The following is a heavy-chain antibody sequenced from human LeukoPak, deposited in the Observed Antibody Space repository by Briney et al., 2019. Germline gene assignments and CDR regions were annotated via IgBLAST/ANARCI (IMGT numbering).Heavy chain of an antibody. J-gene: IGHJ5*02. CDR2: IYSGGST. V-gene: IGHV3-53*01. CDR1: GGSISSYY. D-gene: IGHD5-18*01. CDR3: ASHVDTAMAP. Sequence: ETLSLTCTVSGGSISSYYWSWVRQAPGKGLEWVSVIYSGGSTYYADSVKGRFTISRDNSKNTLYLQMNSLRAEDTAVYYCASHVDTAMAPWGQGTLVTVSS.